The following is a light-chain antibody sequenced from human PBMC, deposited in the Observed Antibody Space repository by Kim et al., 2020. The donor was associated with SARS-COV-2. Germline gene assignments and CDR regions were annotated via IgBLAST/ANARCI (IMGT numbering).Light chain of an antibody. CDR1: QSIRSD. CDR3: LQHSDYPLA. Sequence: ASVRDRVTITCRASQSIRSDLGWYQQKPGKAPKRLIYAASSLESGVPSRFGGSGSGTEFTLTISSLQPEDFATYCRLQHSDYPLAFGQGTQVDIK. V-gene: IGKV1-17*01. J-gene: IGKJ1*01. CDR2: AAS.